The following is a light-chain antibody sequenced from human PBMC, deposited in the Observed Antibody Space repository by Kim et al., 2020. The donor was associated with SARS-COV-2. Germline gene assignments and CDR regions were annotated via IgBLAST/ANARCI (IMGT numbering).Light chain of an antibody. V-gene: IGKV1-17*01. CDR3: LQHNSYPYT. CDR1: QGIRNE. CDR2: GAS. J-gene: IGKJ2*01. Sequence: DIQMTQSPSSLSASKGDRVTITCRASQGIRNELGWYQQKPGKAPKRLIYGASELQTGVPSRFSGSGSGTEFTLTISSLQPEDFATYYCLQHNSYPYTFGQGTKLEIK.